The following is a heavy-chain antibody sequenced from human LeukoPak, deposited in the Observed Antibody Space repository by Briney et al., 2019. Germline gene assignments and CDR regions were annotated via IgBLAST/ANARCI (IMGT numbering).Heavy chain of an antibody. Sequence: SETLSLTCTVSGYSISSGYYWGWIRQPPGKGLEWIGSIYHSGSTYYNPSLKSRVTISVDTSKNQFSLKLSSVTAADTAVYYCARDDGGLRRYYYGMDVWGQGTTVTVSS. CDR3: ARDDGGLRRYYYGMDV. CDR1: GYSISSGYY. J-gene: IGHJ6*02. CDR2: IYHSGST. D-gene: IGHD3-16*01. V-gene: IGHV4-38-2*02.